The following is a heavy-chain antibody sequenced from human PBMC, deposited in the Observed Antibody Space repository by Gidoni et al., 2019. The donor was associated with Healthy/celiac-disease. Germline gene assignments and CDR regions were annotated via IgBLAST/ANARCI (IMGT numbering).Heavy chain of an antibody. CDR1: GFTFSSYA. CDR2: ISYDGSNK. J-gene: IGHJ5*02. V-gene: IGHV3-30*01. D-gene: IGHD2-15*01. CDR3: ARDALDCSGGSCQRPNWFDP. Sequence: QVQLVESGGGVVQPGRSLRLSCAASGFTFSSYAMHWVRQAPGKGLAGVAVISYDGSNKYYADSVKGRFTISRDNSKNTLYLQMNSLRAEDTAVYYCARDALDCSGGSCQRPNWFDPWGQGTLVTVSS.